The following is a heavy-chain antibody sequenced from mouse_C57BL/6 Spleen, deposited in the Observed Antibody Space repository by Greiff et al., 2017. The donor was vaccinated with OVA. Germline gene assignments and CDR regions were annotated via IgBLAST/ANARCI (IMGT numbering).Heavy chain of an antibody. CDR2: IDPSDSET. Sequence: QVQLQQPGAELVRPGSSVKLSCKASGYTFTSYWMHWVKQRPIQGLEWIGNIDPSDSETHYNQKFKDKATLTVDKSSSTAYMQLSSLTSEDSAVYYCARRGVYYYGSTHYYAMDYWGQGTSVTVSS. D-gene: IGHD1-1*01. CDR3: ARRGVYYYGSTHYYAMDY. V-gene: IGHV1-52*01. J-gene: IGHJ4*01. CDR1: GYTFTSYW.